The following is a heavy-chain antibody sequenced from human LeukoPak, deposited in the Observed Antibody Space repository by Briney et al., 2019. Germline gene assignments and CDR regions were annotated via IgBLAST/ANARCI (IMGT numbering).Heavy chain of an antibody. CDR3: ARDDLVVGADDAFDI. V-gene: IGHV1-18*01. CDR2: ISAYNGNT. CDR1: GYTFTSYG. Sequence: ASVKVSCKASGYTFTSYGISWVRQAPGQGLEWMGWISAYNGNTNYAQKLQGRVTMTTDTSTSTAYMELGSLRSDDTAVYYCARDDLVVGADDAFDIWGQGTMVTVSP. J-gene: IGHJ3*02. D-gene: IGHD1-26*01.